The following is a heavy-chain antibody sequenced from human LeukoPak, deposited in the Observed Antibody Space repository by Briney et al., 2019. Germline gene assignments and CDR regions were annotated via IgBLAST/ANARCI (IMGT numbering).Heavy chain of an antibody. J-gene: IGHJ4*02. CDR1: GFTFSSYN. CDR2: ISSSSSYM. V-gene: IGHV3-21*01. CDR3: ARGRDGSQSPIDD. D-gene: IGHD5-24*01. Sequence: GGSLRLSCAASGFTFSSYNMNWVRQAPGKGLEWVSSISSSSSYMYYADSVRGRFTISRDNAKNSLYLQMNSLRAEDTAVYYCARGRDGSQSPIDDWGQGTLVTVSS.